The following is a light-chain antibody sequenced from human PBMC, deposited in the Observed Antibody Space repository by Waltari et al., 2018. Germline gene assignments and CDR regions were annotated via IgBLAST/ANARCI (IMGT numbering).Light chain of an antibody. Sequence: DIVMTQSPDSLAVSLGERATINCQSSQNVLYSSYNKNYIAWYQQKPGQPPKLLIYWASTRASGVPDRFSGSGSGTDFTLTISSLQAEDVAVYYCQQYYRSPVTFGPGTKVDIK. CDR1: QNVLYSSYNKNY. V-gene: IGKV4-1*01. CDR2: WAS. CDR3: QQYYRSPVT. J-gene: IGKJ3*01.